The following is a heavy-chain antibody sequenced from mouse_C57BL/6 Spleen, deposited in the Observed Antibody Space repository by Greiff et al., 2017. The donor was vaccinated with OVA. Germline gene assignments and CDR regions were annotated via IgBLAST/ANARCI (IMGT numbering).Heavy chain of an antibody. V-gene: IGHV1-26*01. CDR3: ARGGFGTWFAY. CDR2: INPNNGGT. CDR1: GYTFTDYY. Sequence: VQLQQSGPELVKPGASVKISCKASGYTFTDYYMNWVKQSHGKSLEWIGDINPNNGGTSYNQKFKGKATLTVDKSSSTAYMELRSLTSEDSAVYYCARGGFGTWFAYWGQGTLVTVSA. J-gene: IGHJ3*01.